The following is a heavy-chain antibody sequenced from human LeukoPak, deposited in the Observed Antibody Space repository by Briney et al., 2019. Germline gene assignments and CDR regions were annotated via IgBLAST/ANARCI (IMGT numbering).Heavy chain of an antibody. V-gene: IGHV5-51*01. CDR2: IYPGDSDT. Sequence: GESLKISCKGSGYSFTSYWIGWVRQMPGKGLEWMGIIYPGDSDTRYSPSFQGQVNISADKSISTAYLQWSSLKASDTAMYYCARQGRPSSDWFDPWGQGTLVTVSS. J-gene: IGHJ5*02. D-gene: IGHD6-6*01. CDR3: ARQGRPSSDWFDP. CDR1: GYSFTSYW.